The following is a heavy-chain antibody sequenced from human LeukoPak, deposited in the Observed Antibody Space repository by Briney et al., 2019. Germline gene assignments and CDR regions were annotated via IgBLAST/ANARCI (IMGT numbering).Heavy chain of an antibody. D-gene: IGHD6-6*01. V-gene: IGHV3-9*01. CDR3: AKTSRERSFDY. CDR1: GFTFDDYA. J-gene: IGHJ4*02. Sequence: GGSLRLSCAASGFTFDDYAMHWVRQAPGKGLEWVSGISWNSDSIGYADSVKGRFTISRDNAENSLYLQMSSLRAEDTALYYCAKTSRERSFDYWGQGTLVTVSS. CDR2: ISWNSDSI.